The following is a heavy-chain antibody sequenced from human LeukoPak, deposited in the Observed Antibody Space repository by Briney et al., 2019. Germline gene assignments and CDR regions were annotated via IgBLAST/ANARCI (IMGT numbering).Heavy chain of an antibody. J-gene: IGHJ4*02. CDR3: ARALLLGYGGLFSPLGY. CDR2: IKQDGSEK. D-gene: IGHD3-10*01. Sequence: GRSLRLSLAASGFTARITTVAGSRRAPGKGREGVANIKQDGSEKYYVDSVEGRFTISRDNAKNSLYLQMNSLRAEDTAVYYCARALLLGYGGLFSPLGYWGQGTLVTVSS. V-gene: IGHV3-7*01. CDR1: GFTARITT.